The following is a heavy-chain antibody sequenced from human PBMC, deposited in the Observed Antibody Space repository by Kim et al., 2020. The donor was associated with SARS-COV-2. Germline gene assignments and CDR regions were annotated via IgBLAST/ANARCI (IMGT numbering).Heavy chain of an antibody. Sequence: SETLSLTCAVYGGSFSGYYWSWIRQPPGKGLEWIGEINHSGSTNYNPSLKSRVTISVDTSKNQFSLKLSSVTAADTAVYYCARRRAGRGLVAQQLVGGMDVWGQGTTVTVSS. CDR3: ARRRAGRGLVAQQLVGGMDV. CDR1: GGSFSGYY. V-gene: IGHV4-34*01. J-gene: IGHJ6*02. D-gene: IGHD6-13*01. CDR2: INHSGST.